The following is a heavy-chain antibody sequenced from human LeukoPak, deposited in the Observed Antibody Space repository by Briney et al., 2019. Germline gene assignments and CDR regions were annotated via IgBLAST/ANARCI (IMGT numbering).Heavy chain of an antibody. V-gene: IGHV4-34*01. CDR2: INHSGST. CDR3: ASLRSGSYYFDP. D-gene: IGHD1-26*01. J-gene: IGHJ5*02. Sequence: GSLRLSCAASGFTFSSYAMSWIRQPPGKGLEWIGEINHSGSTNYNPSLKSRVTISVDTSKNQFSLKLSSVTAADTAVYYCASLRSGSYYFDPWGQGTLVTVSS. CDR1: GFTFSSYA.